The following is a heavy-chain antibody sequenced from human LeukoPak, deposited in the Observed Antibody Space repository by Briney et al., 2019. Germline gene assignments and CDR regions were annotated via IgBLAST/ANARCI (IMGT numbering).Heavy chain of an antibody. V-gene: IGHV3-9*01. CDR1: GFTFDGYA. CDR2: ISWNSGSI. J-gene: IGHJ2*01. Sequence: PGGSLRLSCAASGFTFDGYAMHWVRQAPGKGLEWVSGISWNSGSIGYADSVKGRFTISRDNAKNSLYLQMNSLRAEDTALYYCAKKGIRSAVAGTGYFDLWGRGTLVTVSS. CDR3: AKKGIRSAVAGTGYFDL. D-gene: IGHD6-19*01.